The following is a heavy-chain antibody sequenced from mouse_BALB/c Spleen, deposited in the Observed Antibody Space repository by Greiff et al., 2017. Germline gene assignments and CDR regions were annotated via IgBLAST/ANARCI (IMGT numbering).Heavy chain of an antibody. D-gene: IGHD1-1*02. J-gene: IGHJ3*01. CDR1: GYTFTDYN. Sequence: SGPELVKPGASVKISCKASGYTFTDYNMHWVKQSHGKSLEWIGYIYPYNGGTGYNQKFKSKATLTVDNSSSTAYMELRSLTSEDSAVYYCARGGWNQAWFAYWGQGTLVTVSA. CDR3: ARGGWNQAWFAY. CDR2: IYPYNGGT. V-gene: IGHV1S29*02.